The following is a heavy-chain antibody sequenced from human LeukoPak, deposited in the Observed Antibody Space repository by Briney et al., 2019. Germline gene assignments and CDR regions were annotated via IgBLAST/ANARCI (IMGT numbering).Heavy chain of an antibody. CDR1: GFSFSTYW. J-gene: IGHJ3*02. Sequence: GGSLRLSCAASGFSFSTYWMSWVRQTPGKGLEWGAVISYDGSNKYYADSVKGRFTISRDDSKNTLYLQMNSLRAEDTAVYYCARDGGYCSSTSCYGNAFDIWGQGTMVTVSS. CDR2: ISYDGSNK. V-gene: IGHV3-30*03. CDR3: ARDGGYCSSTSCYGNAFDI. D-gene: IGHD2-2*01.